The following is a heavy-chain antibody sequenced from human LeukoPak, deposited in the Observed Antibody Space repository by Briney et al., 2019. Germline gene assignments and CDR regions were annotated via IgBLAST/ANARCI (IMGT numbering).Heavy chain of an antibody. CDR1: GFTFSSHT. CDR2: ISSGSNTI. V-gene: IGHV3-21*01. CDR3: ANHLACGSTSCPPFDY. Sequence: GGSLRLSCAASGFTFSSHTMNWVRQAPGKGLEWVSSISSGSNTIFYADSVKGRFTISRDNAKNSLYLQMNSLRAEDTAVYYCANHLACGSTSCPPFDYWGQGTLVTVSS. J-gene: IGHJ4*02. D-gene: IGHD2-2*01.